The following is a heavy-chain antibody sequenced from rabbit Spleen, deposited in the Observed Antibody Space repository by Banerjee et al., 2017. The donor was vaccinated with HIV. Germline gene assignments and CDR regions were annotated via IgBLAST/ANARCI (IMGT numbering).Heavy chain of an antibody. CDR1: GVSFSYSSY. CDR2: IDAGSSGFT. Sequence: QSLEESGGDLVKPGASLTLTCTASGVSFSYSSYMCWVRQAPGKGLEWIACIDAGSSGFTYFATWAKGRFPISRTSSTTVTLQMTSLTAADTATYFCARDLTSFIGWNFNLWGPGTLVPVS. CDR3: ARDLTSFIGWNFNL. D-gene: IGHD1-1*01. J-gene: IGHJ4*01. V-gene: IGHV1S40*01.